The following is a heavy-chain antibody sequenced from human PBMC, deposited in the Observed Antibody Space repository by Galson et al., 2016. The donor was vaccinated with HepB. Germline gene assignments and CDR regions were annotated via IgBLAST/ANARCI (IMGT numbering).Heavy chain of an antibody. J-gene: IGHJ4*02. CDR2: IVPIFDAP. CDR1: GGSFRDLA. V-gene: IGHV1-69*06. D-gene: IGHD3-16*01. Sequence: SVKVSCKASGGSFRDLAINWVRQAPGQGLEWMGGIVPIFDAPNYARKSQGRVTITADTSTSTAYMELDSLTSEDTAVYFCATDVLGLFDYWGQGTLVTVSS. CDR3: ATDVLGLFDY.